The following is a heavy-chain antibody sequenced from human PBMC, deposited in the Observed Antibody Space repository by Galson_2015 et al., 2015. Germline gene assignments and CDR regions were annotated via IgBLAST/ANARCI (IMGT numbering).Heavy chain of an antibody. J-gene: IGHJ6*02. CDR3: ARNTIFGVVGYYYYYGTDV. V-gene: IGHV1-69*13. CDR2: IIPIFGTA. Sequence: SVKVSCKASGGTFSSYAISWVRQAPGQGLEWMGGIIPIFGTANYAQKFQGRVTITADESTSTAYMELSSLRSEDTAVYYCARNTIFGVVGYYYYYGTDVWGQGTTVTVSS. CDR1: GGTFSSYA. D-gene: IGHD3-3*01.